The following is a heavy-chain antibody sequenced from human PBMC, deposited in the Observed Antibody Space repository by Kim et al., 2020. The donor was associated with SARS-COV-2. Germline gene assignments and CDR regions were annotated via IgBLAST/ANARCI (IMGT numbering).Heavy chain of an antibody. J-gene: IGHJ3*02. Sequence: ASVKVSCKASGYTFTSYDINWVRQATGQGLVWMGWMNPNSGNTGYAQKFQGRVTMTRNTSISTAYMELSSLRSEDTAVYYCARGLYYDYVWGSYRDAFDIWGQETMVTVSS. CDR3: ARGLYYDYVWGSYRDAFDI. V-gene: IGHV1-8*01. CDR2: MNPNSGNT. D-gene: IGHD3-16*02. CDR1: GYTFTSYD.